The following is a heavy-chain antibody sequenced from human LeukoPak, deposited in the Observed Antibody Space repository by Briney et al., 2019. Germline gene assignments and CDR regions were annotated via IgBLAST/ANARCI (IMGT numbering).Heavy chain of an antibody. CDR3: AKVGGDGDTDY. J-gene: IGHJ4*02. Sequence: GGSLRLSCAASALRFSSFAMTWVRQVPGKGLEWVSGIHGSGETTYYADSVKGRFTISRDNSREMLYLQMNSLRVEDTAVYYCAKVGGDGDTDYWGQGTLVTVSS. D-gene: IGHD5-24*01. V-gene: IGHV3-23*01. CDR2: IHGSGETT. CDR1: ALRFSSFA.